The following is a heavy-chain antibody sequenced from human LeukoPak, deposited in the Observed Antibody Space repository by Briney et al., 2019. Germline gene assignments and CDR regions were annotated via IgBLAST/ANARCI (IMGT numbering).Heavy chain of an antibody. CDR2: INPNSGGT. V-gene: IGHV1-2*02. J-gene: IGHJ4*02. CDR3: ARSPDYSRFDY. Sequence: ASVKVSCKASGYTFTGYYMHWVRQAPGQGLEWMGWINPNSGGTNYAQKFQGRVTMTRLTSITTACMELSRLRSDDTAVYYCARSPDYSRFDYWGRGTLVTVSS. CDR1: GYTFTGYY. D-gene: IGHD4-11*01.